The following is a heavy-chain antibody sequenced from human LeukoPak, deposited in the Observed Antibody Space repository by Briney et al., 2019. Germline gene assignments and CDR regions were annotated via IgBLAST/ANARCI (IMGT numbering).Heavy chain of an antibody. D-gene: IGHD6-19*01. J-gene: IGHJ4*02. CDR3: ARIAVAGYDY. V-gene: IGHV3-21*01. CDR2: ISSSSSYI. Sequence: GGSQRLSCAASGFTFSSYSMNWVRQAPGKGLEWVSSISSSSSYIYYADSVKGRFTISRDNAKNSLYLQMNSLRAEDTAVYYCARIAVAGYDYWGQGTLVTVSS. CDR1: GFTFSSYS.